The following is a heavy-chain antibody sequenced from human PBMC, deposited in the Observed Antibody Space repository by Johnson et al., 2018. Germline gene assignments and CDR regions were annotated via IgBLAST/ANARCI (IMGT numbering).Heavy chain of an antibody. CDR2: TPYDGSLK. CDR3: ARGRVAAAGMAQYFQH. V-gene: IGHV3-30*04. Sequence: QVQLVQSGGGVVQPGRSLRLSCAASGFDFSSFAMHWVRQAPGKGLEWVATTPYDGSLKYYAASVQGRFTISRDNSKNTLYMDLDRLTDEDTAVYYFARGRVAAAGMAQYFQHGGQGTLVTVSS. CDR1: GFDFSSFA. J-gene: IGHJ1*01. D-gene: IGHD6-13*01.